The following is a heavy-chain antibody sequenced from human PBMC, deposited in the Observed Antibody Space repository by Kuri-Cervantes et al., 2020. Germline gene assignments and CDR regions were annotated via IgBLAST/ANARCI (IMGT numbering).Heavy chain of an antibody. CDR1: RGSISSGDYY. CDR2: IDYSGST. J-gene: IGHJ4*02. Sequence: LRLSCTVSRGSISSGDYYWSWIRQSPGKGLEWIGYIDYSGSTYYNPSLKSRVTISVDTSKNQFSLKLTSVTAADTAVYYCARGTYYYPHYWGQGTLVTVSS. CDR3: ARGTYYYPHY. V-gene: IGHV4-30-4*01. D-gene: IGHD3-10*01.